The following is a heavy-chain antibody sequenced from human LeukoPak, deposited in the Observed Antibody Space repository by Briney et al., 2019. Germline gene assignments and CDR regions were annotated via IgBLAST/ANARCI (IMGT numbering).Heavy chain of an antibody. V-gene: IGHV1-8*01. CDR3: GRDWLRWDYYYGMDV. D-gene: IGHD5-12*01. Sequence: ASVKVSCKASGYTFTSSDINWVRQATGQGLEWMGWMNSNSGNKGYAQKFQGRVTMTRNPSISPAYMELSSLRSEDTAVYYCGRDWLRWDYYYGMDVWGQGTTVTVSS. CDR2: MNSNSGNK. CDR1: GYTFTSSD. J-gene: IGHJ6*02.